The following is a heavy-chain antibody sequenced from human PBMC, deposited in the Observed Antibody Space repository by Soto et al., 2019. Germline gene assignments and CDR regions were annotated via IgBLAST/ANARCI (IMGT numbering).Heavy chain of an antibody. Sequence: PGGSLRLSCAASGFTFDDYTLHWVRQAPGKGLEWVSLISWDGGSTYYADSVKGRFTISRDNSKNSLYLQMNSLRTEDTALYYCAKVGHTRSVLRFLEWLPDYWGQGT. CDR3: AKVGHTRSVLRFLEWLPDY. V-gene: IGHV3-43*01. D-gene: IGHD3-3*01. CDR1: GFTFDDYT. CDR2: ISWDGGST. J-gene: IGHJ4*02.